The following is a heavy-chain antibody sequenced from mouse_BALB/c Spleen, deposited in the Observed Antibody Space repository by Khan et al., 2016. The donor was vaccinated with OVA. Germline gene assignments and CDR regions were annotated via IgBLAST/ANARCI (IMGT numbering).Heavy chain of an antibody. V-gene: IGHV5-6*01. D-gene: IGHD1-1*01. CDR2: VSTGGSYT. CDR3: TRLAYYYDSEGFAY. Sequence: EVKLVESGGDLVKPGGSLKLSCAASGFTFSTYGMSWVRQAPDKRLEWVATVSTGGSYTYYPDSVKGRFTISRDNAKNTLYLQMSGLRAEDTARFYCTRLAYYYDSEGFAYWGQGTLVTVSA. J-gene: IGHJ3*01. CDR1: GFTFSTYG.